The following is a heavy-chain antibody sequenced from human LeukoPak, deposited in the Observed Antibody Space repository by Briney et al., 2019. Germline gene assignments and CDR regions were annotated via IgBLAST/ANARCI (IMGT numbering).Heavy chain of an antibody. CDR1: GFTFSSYA. D-gene: IGHD2-2*02. J-gene: IGHJ6*02. CDR2: ISGSGGST. CDR3: AKSGYCSSTSCYTVYYYGMDV. Sequence: GGSLRLSCAASGFTFSSYAMSWVRQAPGKGLEWVSAISGSGGSTYYADSVKGRFTISRDSSKNTLYLQMNSLRAEDTAVYYCAKSGYCSSTSCYTVYYYGMDVWGQGTTVTVSS. V-gene: IGHV3-23*01.